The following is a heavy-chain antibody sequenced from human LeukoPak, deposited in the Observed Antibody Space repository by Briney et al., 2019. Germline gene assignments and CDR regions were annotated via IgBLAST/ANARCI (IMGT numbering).Heavy chain of an antibody. CDR3: AELGITMIGGV. J-gene: IGHJ6*04. D-gene: IGHD3-10*02. V-gene: IGHV3-7*01. CDR1: GFTFSSYW. Sequence: GGSLRLSWAASGFTFSSYWMSWVRQAPGKGLEWVANIKQDGSEKYYVDSVKGRFTISRDNAKNSLYLQMNSLRADDTAVYYFAELGITMIGGVWGKGTTVTISS. CDR2: IKQDGSEK.